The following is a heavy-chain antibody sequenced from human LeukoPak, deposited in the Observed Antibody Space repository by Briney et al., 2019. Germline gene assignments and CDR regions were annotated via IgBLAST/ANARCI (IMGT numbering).Heavy chain of an antibody. CDR1: GGSISRYY. CDR2: IYYSGST. D-gene: IGHD2-21*01. V-gene: IGHV4-59*08. J-gene: IGHJ4*02. Sequence: SETLSLTCTVSGGSISRYYWSWIRQPPGKGLEWIGYIYYSGSTNYNPSLKSRVTISVDTSKNQFSLKLSSVTAADTAVYYCARGVAGHFGGFFFDSWGQGALVTVSS. CDR3: ARGVAGHFGGFFFDS.